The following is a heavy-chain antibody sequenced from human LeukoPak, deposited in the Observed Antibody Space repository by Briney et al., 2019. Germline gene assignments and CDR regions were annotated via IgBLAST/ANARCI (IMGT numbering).Heavy chain of an antibody. CDR3: ARVARYYDILTGYYLGAFDI. J-gene: IGHJ3*02. D-gene: IGHD3-9*01. CDR1: GGSISDYY. V-gene: IGHV4-59*01. CDR2: IYYSGST. Sequence: PSETLSLTCTVSGGSISDYYWSWIRQPPGKGLEFIGYIYYSGSTNYSPSLKSRVTISVDTSKNQFSLKLSSVTAADTAVYYCARVARYYDILTGYYLGAFDIWGQGTMVTVSS.